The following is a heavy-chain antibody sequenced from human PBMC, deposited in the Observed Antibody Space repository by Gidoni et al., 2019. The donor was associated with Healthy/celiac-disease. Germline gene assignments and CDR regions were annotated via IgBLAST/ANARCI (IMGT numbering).Heavy chain of an antibody. V-gene: IGHV3-21*01. CDR1: GFTCTSSR. D-gene: IGHD4-17*01. Sequence: EVPLVEPGGGLVKPGGSLRLSCAASGFTCTSSRLNWVRQAPGKGLWWVSSISSSSSYIYYADSVQGRFTISRDNAKNSLYLQMNSLRAEDTAVYYCARAHKHDYGDYGVACWFDPWGQGTLVTVSS. CDR3: ARAHKHDYGDYGVACWFDP. J-gene: IGHJ5*02. CDR2: ISSSSSYI.